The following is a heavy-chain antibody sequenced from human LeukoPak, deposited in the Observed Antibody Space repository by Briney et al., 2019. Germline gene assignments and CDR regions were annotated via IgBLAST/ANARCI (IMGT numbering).Heavy chain of an antibody. CDR3: AKGLYYYGSGSYPYIDY. CDR1: EFTFSSYN. V-gene: IGHV3-23*01. J-gene: IGHJ4*02. Sequence: GGSLRLSCAASEFTFSSYNMNWVRQAPGKGLEWVSAISGSGGSTYYADSVKGRFTISRDNSKNTLYLQMNSLRAEDTAVYYCAKGLYYYGSGSYPYIDYWGQGTLVTVSS. CDR2: ISGSGGST. D-gene: IGHD3-10*01.